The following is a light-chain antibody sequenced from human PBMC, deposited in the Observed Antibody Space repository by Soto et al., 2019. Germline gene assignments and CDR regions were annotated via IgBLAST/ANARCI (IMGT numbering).Light chain of an antibody. CDR2: DAS. CDR3: QHYNSYSEA. J-gene: IGKJ1*01. CDR1: QSISSW. Sequence: DIQMTQSPSTLSASVGDRVTITCRASQSISSWLAWYQQKPGKAPKLLIYDASSLEGGVPSRFSGSGSGTEFTLTISSLQPDDFATYYCQHYNSYSEAFGQGTKVDIK. V-gene: IGKV1-5*01.